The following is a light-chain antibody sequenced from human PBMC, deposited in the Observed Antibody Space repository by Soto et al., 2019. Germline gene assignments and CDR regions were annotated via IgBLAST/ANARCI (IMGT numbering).Light chain of an antibody. CDR3: PQYGVAPFS. CDR1: QNVYINS. CDR2: GPS. Sequence: EIVLTQPPRTLSLSRGESATLSCRASQNVYINSLAWFQQKPGQTPRLLIYGPSTRAAGVPDRYPGSGSGPDFTPTITSLKPEDFGMYYCPQYGVAPFSFGPETTV. V-gene: IGKV3-20*01. J-gene: IGKJ3*01.